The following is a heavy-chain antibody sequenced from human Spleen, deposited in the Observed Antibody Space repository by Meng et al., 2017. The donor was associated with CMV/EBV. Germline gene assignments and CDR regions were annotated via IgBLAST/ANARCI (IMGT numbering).Heavy chain of an antibody. Sequence: GSLRLSCTVSSYSISSDYHWGWIRQPPGKGLEWIGSIYHSGSTYYNPSLQSRLTISVDTSKNQFSLKLTSVTAADTAVYYCARRGLGRPDYWGQGTLVTVSS. CDR3: ARRGLGRPDY. CDR2: IYHSGST. D-gene: IGHD6-6*01. J-gene: IGHJ4*02. V-gene: IGHV4-38-2*02. CDR1: SYSISSDYH.